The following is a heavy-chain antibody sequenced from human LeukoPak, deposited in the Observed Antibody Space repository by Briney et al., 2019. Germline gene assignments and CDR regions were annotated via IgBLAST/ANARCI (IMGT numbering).Heavy chain of an antibody. Sequence: GGSLRLSCAASGFTLDDYAMHWVRQAPGKGLEWVSGISWNSGSIGYADSVKGRFTISRDNAKNSLYLQMNSLRAEDTALYYCAKDPYYYGDLVYYFDYWGQGTLVTVSS. J-gene: IGHJ4*02. V-gene: IGHV3-9*01. CDR1: GFTLDDYA. D-gene: IGHD4-17*01. CDR3: AKDPYYYGDLVYYFDY. CDR2: ISWNSGSI.